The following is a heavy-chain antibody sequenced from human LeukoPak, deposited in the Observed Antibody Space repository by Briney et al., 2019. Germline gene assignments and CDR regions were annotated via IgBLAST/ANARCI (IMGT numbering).Heavy chain of an antibody. J-gene: IGHJ4*02. CDR1: GGSISSSSYY. CDR2: IYYSGST. V-gene: IGHV4-39*01. D-gene: IGHD3-10*01. CDR3: TRHLDYYGSGSYEN. Sequence: SETLSLTCTVSGGSISSSSYYWGWIRQPPGKGLEWIGSIYYSGSTYYNPSLKSRVTISVDTSKNQFSLKLSSVTAADTAVYYCTRHLDYYGSGSYENWGQGTLVTVSS.